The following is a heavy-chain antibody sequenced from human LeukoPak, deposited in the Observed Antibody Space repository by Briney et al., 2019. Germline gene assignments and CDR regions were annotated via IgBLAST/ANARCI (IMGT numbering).Heavy chain of an antibody. CDR2: INHSGST. J-gene: IGHJ5*02. CDR1: GGSFSGYY. CDR3: ARGGVLLWFGEFNGKYNWFDP. Sequence: SETLSLTCAVYGGSFSGYYWSWIRQPPGKGLEGRGEINHSGSTNYNPSLKRRVTISVDTSKNQFSLKLSSVTAADTAVYYCARGGVLLWFGEFNGKYNWFDPWGQGTLVPVSS. D-gene: IGHD3-10*01. V-gene: IGHV4-34*01.